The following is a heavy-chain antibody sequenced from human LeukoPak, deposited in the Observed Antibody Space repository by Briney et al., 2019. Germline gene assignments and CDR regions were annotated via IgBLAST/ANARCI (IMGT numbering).Heavy chain of an antibody. V-gene: IGHV3-66*01. J-gene: IGHJ6*02. CDR1: GFSVSRNY. Sequence: GGSLRLSCIVSGFSVSRNYMSWVRQAPGRGLEWVSSVSSGGTTYYADSVKGRFTISRDNSKNSLDLQMNRLRAQDTAVHYCARDIIRSDWSTFSGMDVWGRGTTVTVSS. CDR2: VSSGGTT. CDR3: ARDIIRSDWSTFSGMDV. D-gene: IGHD2-21*02.